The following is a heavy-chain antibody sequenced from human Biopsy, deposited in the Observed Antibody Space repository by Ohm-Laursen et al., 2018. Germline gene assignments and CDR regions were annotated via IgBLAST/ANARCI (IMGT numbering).Heavy chain of an antibody. J-gene: IGHJ6*02. V-gene: IGHV3-48*01. CDR2: IKSDSTTI. D-gene: IGHD2-8*01. CDR1: GFRFSGYH. CDR3: AREQLMVFAMDV. Sequence: SLRLFCAASGFRFSGYHMNWVRQAPGKGLQWLAYIKSDSTTIYYADSVKGRFTISRDNAKNSLFLQMNSLRAEDTAIYYCAREQLMVFAMDVWGQGTTVTVSS.